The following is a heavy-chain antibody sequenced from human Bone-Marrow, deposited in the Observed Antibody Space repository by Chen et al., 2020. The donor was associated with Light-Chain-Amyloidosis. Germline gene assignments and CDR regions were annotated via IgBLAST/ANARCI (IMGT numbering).Heavy chain of an antibody. CDR1: GFTFSGYW. Sequence: EGQLVQSGGGLVQPGGSLRLSCEASGFTFSGYWMSWVRQAPGKGLEWVANIKQSGSDKDYLESVKGRFTISRDNGKNSLYLQMNSLRSEDTALYYCAKDTHREGGMHVWGQGTTVTVSS. CDR3: AKDTHREGGMHV. CDR2: IKQSGSDK. V-gene: IGHV3-7*03. J-gene: IGHJ6*02.